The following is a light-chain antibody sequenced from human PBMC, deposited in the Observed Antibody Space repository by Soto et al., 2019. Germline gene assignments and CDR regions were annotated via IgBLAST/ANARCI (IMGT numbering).Light chain of an antibody. CDR1: QSISSD. V-gene: IGKV1-39*01. CDR3: QQSYSSPLT. CDR2: AAS. Sequence: DIQMTQSPSSLSASVGDRVTNTCRASQSISSDLNWYQQKPGKAPRLLTYAASSLQSGVPSRFSGSGHGTVFTLTISSLQPDDFATYYCQQSYSSPLTFGGGTKVEIK. J-gene: IGKJ4*01.